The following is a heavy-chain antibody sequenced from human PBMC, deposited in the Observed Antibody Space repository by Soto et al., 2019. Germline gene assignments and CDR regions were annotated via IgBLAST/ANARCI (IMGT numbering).Heavy chain of an antibody. J-gene: IGHJ5*02. CDR2: IWYDGSNK. V-gene: IGHV3-33*01. CDR1: GFTFSSYG. CDR3: ARVGIAEAHPTYSWFDP. Sequence: GGSLRLSCAASGFTFSSYGMHWVRQAPGKGLEWVAVIWYDGSNKYYADSVKGRFTISRDNSKNTLYLQMNSLRAEDTAVYYWARVGIAEAHPTYSWFDPWCAGTLVIVS. D-gene: IGHD6-13*01.